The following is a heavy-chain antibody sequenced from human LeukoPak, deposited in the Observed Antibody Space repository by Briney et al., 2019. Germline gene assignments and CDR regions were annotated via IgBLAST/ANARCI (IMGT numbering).Heavy chain of an antibody. Sequence: SETLSLTCAVYGGSFSGYYWSWIRQPPGKGLEWIGEINHSGSTNYNPSLKSRVTISVDTSKNQFSLKLSSVTAADTAVYYCARARPLRYSYGSYYLDYWGQGTLVTVSS. CDR3: ARARPLRYSYGSYYLDY. V-gene: IGHV4-34*01. CDR2: INHSGST. D-gene: IGHD5-18*01. CDR1: GGSFSGYY. J-gene: IGHJ4*02.